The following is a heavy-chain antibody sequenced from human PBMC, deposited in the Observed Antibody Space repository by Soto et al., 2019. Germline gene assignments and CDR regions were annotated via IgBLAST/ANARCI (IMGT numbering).Heavy chain of an antibody. CDR2: ISDSGST. V-gene: IGHV3-23*01. Sequence: HPGGSLRLSCAASGFTFSIFSMNWVRQAPGRGLEWVSTISDSGSTYYADSVKGRFTISRDISKNTLYVQMSSLRAEDTAVYYCAKGGEGYCSGTSCLYHMDAWGKGTTVTVSS. CDR3: AKGGEGYCSGTSCLYHMDA. CDR1: GFTFSIFS. D-gene: IGHD2-15*01. J-gene: IGHJ6*03.